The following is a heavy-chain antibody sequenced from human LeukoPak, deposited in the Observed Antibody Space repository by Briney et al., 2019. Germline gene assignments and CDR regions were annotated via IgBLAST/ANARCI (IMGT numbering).Heavy chain of an antibody. CDR1: GFTVSSYW. CDR2: IKKGGREK. CDR3: ARVIAACPATRTYYYMDV. J-gene: IGHJ6*03. Sequence: PGQSLRLSCAASGFTVSSYWMGWVRQAPGRGGEWVGKIKKGGREKYYMDSVKGGFPISRDNAQDSLYLQMNSLRAEDTAVYHCARVIAACPATRTYYYMDVWGKGTTVTLSS. V-gene: IGHV3-7*01. D-gene: IGHD6-6*01.